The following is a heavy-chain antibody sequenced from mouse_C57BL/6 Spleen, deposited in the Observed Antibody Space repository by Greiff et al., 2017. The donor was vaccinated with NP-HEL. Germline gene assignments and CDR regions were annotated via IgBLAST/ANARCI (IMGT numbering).Heavy chain of an antibody. Sequence: QVQLQQSGAELVRPGASVTLSCKASGYTFTDYEMHWVKQTPVHGLEWIGAIDPETGGTAYNQKFKGKAILTADKSSSTAHMELLSLTSEDFAVYYCARDPNDYYYGSSPFAYWGQGTLVTVSA. V-gene: IGHV1-15*01. CDR3: ARDPNDYYYGSSPFAY. CDR1: GYTFTDYE. D-gene: IGHD1-1*01. J-gene: IGHJ3*01. CDR2: IDPETGGT.